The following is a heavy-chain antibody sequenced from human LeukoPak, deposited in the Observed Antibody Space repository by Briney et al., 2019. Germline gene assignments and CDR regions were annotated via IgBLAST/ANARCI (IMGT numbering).Heavy chain of an antibody. D-gene: IGHD2-8*01. CDR3: AKDPDCTSGVCYTFFDY. CDR1: GFTFSSYA. CDR2: TSYDGSNK. Sequence: PGGSLRLSCAASGFTFSSYAMHWVRQAPGKGLEWVAVTSYDGSNKYYADSVKGRFTISRDNSKNTLYLQMNSLRAEDTAVYYCAKDPDCTSGVCYTFFDYWGQGTLVTVSS. J-gene: IGHJ4*02. V-gene: IGHV3-30*04.